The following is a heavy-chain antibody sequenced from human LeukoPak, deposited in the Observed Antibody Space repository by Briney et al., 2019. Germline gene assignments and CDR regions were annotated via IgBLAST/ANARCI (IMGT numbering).Heavy chain of an antibody. CDR1: GFTFSHYS. D-gene: IGHD1-1*01. CDR2: ISSSSRTI. J-gene: IGHJ4*02. V-gene: IGHV3-48*02. Sequence: GGSLRLSCAASGFTFSHYSMNWVRQAPGNGLEWISYISSSSRTICYVDSVKGRFTISRDNAKNSLYLQMNSLRDEDTAVYYCARDFNDPIDYWGQGTLVTVSS. CDR3: ARDFNDPIDY.